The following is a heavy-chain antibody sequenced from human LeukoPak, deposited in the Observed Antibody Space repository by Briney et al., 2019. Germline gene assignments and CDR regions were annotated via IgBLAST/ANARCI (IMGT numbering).Heavy chain of an antibody. V-gene: IGHV1-46*01. D-gene: IGHD6-19*01. CDR1: GYTFTSYY. J-gene: IGHJ4*02. CDR2: INPSGGST. CDR3: VAVAGTVTDY. Sequence: ASVKVSCKASGYTFTSYYMHWVRQALGQGLEWMGIINPSGGSTSYAQKFQGRVTMTRDTSTSTVYMEPSSLRSEDTAVYYCVAVAGTVTDYWGQGTLVTVSS.